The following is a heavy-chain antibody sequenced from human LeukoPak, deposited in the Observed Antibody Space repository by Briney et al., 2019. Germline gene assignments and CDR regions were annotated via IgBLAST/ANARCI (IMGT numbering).Heavy chain of an antibody. V-gene: IGHV3-66*01. CDR1: GFTVTNND. CDR3: ARDLISGPATHNS. Sequence: PGGSLRLSCAASGFTVTNNDMNWVRQAPGKGLEWVSVITSGGSTYFADSVKGRFTVSRGNSKNTLSLQMNSLRVEDTAVYYCARDLISGPATHNSWGQGALVTVSS. CDR2: ITSGGST. J-gene: IGHJ4*02. D-gene: IGHD2-15*01.